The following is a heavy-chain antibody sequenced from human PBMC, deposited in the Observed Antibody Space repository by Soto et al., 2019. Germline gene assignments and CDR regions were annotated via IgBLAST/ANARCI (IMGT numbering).Heavy chain of an antibody. Sequence: PGGSLRLSCAAPGFTVSDNHMTWVRQAPGKGLEWLSVIYSGGTTYYADSVKGRFTISRDKSKNTLYLQMNGLGAEDTAVYYCAGDQVGYGCKIDYWGQGTLVTVSS. CDR2: IYSGGTT. D-gene: IGHD2-8*02. CDR1: GFTVSDNH. J-gene: IGHJ4*02. V-gene: IGHV3-66*01. CDR3: AGDQVGYGCKIDY.